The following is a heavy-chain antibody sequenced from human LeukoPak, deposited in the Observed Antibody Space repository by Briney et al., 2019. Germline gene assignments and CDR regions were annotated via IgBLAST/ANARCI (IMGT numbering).Heavy chain of an antibody. CDR1: GFTFGDYS. J-gene: IGHJ4*02. CDR3: TRTLLWGPTSDY. D-gene: IGHD3-10*01. Sequence: GGSLRLSCTASGFTFGDYSMSWVRQAPGKGLEWVGFIRSKTYGGTTEYDASVRGRFTISRDDSKGIAYMQMNSLKTEDTAVYYCTRTLLWGPTSDYWGQGTLVTVSS. CDR2: IRSKTYGGTT. V-gene: IGHV3-49*04.